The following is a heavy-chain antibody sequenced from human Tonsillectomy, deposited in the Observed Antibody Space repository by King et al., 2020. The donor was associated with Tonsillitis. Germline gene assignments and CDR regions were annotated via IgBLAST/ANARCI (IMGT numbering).Heavy chain of an antibody. V-gene: IGHV3-7*03. Sequence: VQLVESGGGLVQPGGSLRLSCAASGLTFRGNWMSWVRQAPGKGREWVANIKQDGSEIHYGDSVKGRFTISRDNAKNSLYLQMNSLRVEDTAVYFCARDPYSGNYGAFDIWGQGTMVAVSS. CDR3: ARDPYSGNYGAFDI. CDR1: GLTFRGNW. CDR2: IKQDGSEI. D-gene: IGHD1-26*01. J-gene: IGHJ3*02.